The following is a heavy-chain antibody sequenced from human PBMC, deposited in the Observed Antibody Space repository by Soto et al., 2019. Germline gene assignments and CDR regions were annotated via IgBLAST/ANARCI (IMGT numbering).Heavy chain of an antibody. CDR2: IIPIFGTA. V-gene: IGHV1-69*01. Sequence: QVQLVQSGAEVKKPGSSVKVSCKASGGTFSSYAISWVRQAPGHGLEWMGGIIPIFGTANYAQKFQGRVTITADESTSTAYMELSSLRSEDTAVYYCARDGPLGYCSGGSCYSGWFDPWGQGTLVTVSS. CDR1: GGTFSSYA. D-gene: IGHD2-15*01. J-gene: IGHJ5*02. CDR3: ARDGPLGYCSGGSCYSGWFDP.